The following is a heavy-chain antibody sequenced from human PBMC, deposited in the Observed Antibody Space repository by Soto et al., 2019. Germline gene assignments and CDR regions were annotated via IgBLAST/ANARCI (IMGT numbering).Heavy chain of an antibody. CDR3: ARDEKGYCSGGSCYYSGYFDY. Sequence: GGSLRLSCAASGFTFSSYGMHWVRQAPGKGLEWVAVIWYDGSNKYYADSVKGRFTISRDNSKNTLYLQMNSLRAEDTAVYYCARDEKGYCSGGSCYYSGYFDYWGQGTLVTVSS. CDR1: GFTFSSYG. V-gene: IGHV3-33*01. D-gene: IGHD2-15*01. J-gene: IGHJ4*02. CDR2: IWYDGSNK.